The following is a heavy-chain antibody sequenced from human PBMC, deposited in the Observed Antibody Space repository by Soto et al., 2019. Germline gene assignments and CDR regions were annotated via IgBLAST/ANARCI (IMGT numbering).Heavy chain of an antibody. J-gene: IGHJ6*02. CDR3: ARTSSTSSAGWGYNGMDV. V-gene: IGHV1-46*02. CDR2: INPSGGST. D-gene: IGHD2-2*01. Sequence: SVKVSCKASGYTFDSYYMHWVRQAPVQGLEWMGIINPSGGSTSYAQKFQGRVTMTRDTSTSTVYMELSSLRSEDTAVYYCARTSSTSSAGWGYNGMDVWGQGTTVTVSS. CDR1: GYTFDSYY.